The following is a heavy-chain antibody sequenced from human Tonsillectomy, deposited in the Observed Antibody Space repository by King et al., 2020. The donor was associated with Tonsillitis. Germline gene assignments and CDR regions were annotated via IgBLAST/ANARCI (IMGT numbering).Heavy chain of an antibody. Sequence: VQLVESGAEVKKPGSSVKVSCKASGGTFSNFAISWVRQAPGQGLEWMGGIIPSFGKANYAQKFQGKVTMTADASTGTTYMEVTSLTSNDMATYYCARFESAALTNRVGLDVWGQGTTVIVSS. CDR1: GGTFSNFA. CDR3: ARFESAALTNRVGLDV. CDR2: IIPSFGKA. V-gene: IGHV1-69*01. J-gene: IGHJ6*02. D-gene: IGHD3-9*01.